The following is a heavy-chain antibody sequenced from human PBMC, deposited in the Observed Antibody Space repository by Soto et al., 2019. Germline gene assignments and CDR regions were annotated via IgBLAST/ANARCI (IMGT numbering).Heavy chain of an antibody. CDR1: GFTFSNAW. V-gene: IGHV3-15*01. CDR3: TTVSYSSGDYFDY. Sequence: GESLKISCAASGFTFSNAWMSWVRQAPGKGLEWVGRIKSKTDGGTTDYAAPVKGRFTISRDDSKNTLYLQMNSLKTEDTAVYYCTTVSYSSGDYFDYWGQGTLVTVSS. D-gene: IGHD6-19*01. CDR2: IKSKTDGGTT. J-gene: IGHJ4*02.